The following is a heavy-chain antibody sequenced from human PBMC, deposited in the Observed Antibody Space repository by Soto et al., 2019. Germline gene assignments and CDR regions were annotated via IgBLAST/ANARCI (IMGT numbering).Heavy chain of an antibody. V-gene: IGHV3-33*01. CDR2: IWYDGSNK. Sequence: LRLSCAASGFTFSSYGMHWVRQAPGKGLEWVAVIWYDGSNKYYADSVKGRFTISRDNSKNTLYLQMNSLRAEDTAVYYCARDRYYDSSGLNFDYWGQGTLVTVSS. CDR1: GFTFSSYG. CDR3: ARDRYYDSSGLNFDY. D-gene: IGHD3-22*01. J-gene: IGHJ4*02.